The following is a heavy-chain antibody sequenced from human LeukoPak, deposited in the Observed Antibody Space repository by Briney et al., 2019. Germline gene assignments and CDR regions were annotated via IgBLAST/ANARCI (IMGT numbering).Heavy chain of an antibody. CDR3: ARWDDSGSYQDYYYYYGMDV. CDR1: GYTFTSYG. V-gene: IGHV1-18*01. D-gene: IGHD3-10*01. J-gene: IGHJ6*02. CDR2: ISAYNGNT. Sequence: ASVKVSCKASGYTFTSYGISWVRQAPGQGLEWMGWISAYNGNTNYAQKLQGRVTMTTDTSTSTAYMELRSLRSDDTAVYYCARWDDSGSYQDYYYYYGMDVRGQGTTVTVSS.